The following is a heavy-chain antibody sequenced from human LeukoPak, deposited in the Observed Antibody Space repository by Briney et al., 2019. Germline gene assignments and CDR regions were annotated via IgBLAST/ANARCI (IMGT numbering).Heavy chain of an antibody. CDR3: AKPTSGSRSFLIDY. D-gene: IGHD1-26*01. J-gene: IGHJ4*02. CDR1: GFSFSNYG. CDR2: IWDDGSYK. V-gene: IGHV3-33*06. Sequence: PGGSLRLSCAASGFSFSNYGMHWVRQAPGKGLEWVAVIWDDGSYKYYADSVKGRFTISRDNSKNTLYLQMNSLRAEDTAVYYCAKPTSGSRSFLIDYWGQGTLVTVSS.